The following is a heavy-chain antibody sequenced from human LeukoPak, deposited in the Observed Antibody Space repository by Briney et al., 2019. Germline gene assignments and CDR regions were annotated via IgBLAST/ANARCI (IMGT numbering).Heavy chain of an antibody. Sequence: GGSLRLSCAASGFTFSSYEMNWVRQAPGKGLEWVSYISSSGSTIYYAGSVKGRFTISRDNAKNSLYLQMNSLRAEDTAVYYCARDGRGYSSGWYDYWGQGTLVTVSS. CDR3: ARDGRGYSSGWYDY. D-gene: IGHD6-19*01. CDR2: ISSSGSTI. V-gene: IGHV3-48*03. J-gene: IGHJ4*02. CDR1: GFTFSSYE.